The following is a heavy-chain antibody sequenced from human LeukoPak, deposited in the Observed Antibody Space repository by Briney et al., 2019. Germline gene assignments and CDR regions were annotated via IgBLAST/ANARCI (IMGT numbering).Heavy chain of an antibody. D-gene: IGHD3-3*01. CDR1: GFTVSSNY. Sequence: GGSLRLSCAASGFTVSSNYMSWVRQAPGKGLEWVSVIYSGGSTYYADSVKGRFTISRDNSKNTLYLQMNSLRAEDTAVYYCARNAAVDRGYDFWSGYYGSDYYYYYMDVWGKGTTVTVSS. CDR3: ARNAAVDRGYDFWSGYYGSDYYYYYMDV. CDR2: IYSGGST. V-gene: IGHV3-66*02. J-gene: IGHJ6*03.